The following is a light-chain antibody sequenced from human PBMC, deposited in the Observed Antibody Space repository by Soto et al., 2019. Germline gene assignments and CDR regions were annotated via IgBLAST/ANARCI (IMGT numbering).Light chain of an antibody. Sequence: DIQLTQSPSFLSASVGDRVTITCRASQGISSYLAWHQQKPGKAPKLLIYAASTLQSGVPSRFSGSGSGTEFTLTISSLQPEDFATYYCQQLNSYPFTFGGGTKVEIK. V-gene: IGKV1-9*01. CDR1: QGISSY. CDR3: QQLNSYPFT. J-gene: IGKJ4*01. CDR2: AAS.